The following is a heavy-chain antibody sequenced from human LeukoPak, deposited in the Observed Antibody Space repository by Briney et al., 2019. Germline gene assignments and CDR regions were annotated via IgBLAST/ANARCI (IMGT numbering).Heavy chain of an antibody. CDR1: GFTFSSYS. CDR2: ISSSSSYI. CDR3: ARDNRPGSPRYCSGGSCQTHFDY. V-gene: IGHV3-21*01. J-gene: IGHJ4*02. Sequence: PGGSLRLSCAASGFTFSSYSMNWVRQAPGKGLEWVSSISSSSSYIYYADSVKGRFTISRDNAKNSLYLQMNSLRAEDTAVYYCARDNRPGSPRYCSGGSCQTHFDYWGQGTLVTVSS. D-gene: IGHD2-15*01.